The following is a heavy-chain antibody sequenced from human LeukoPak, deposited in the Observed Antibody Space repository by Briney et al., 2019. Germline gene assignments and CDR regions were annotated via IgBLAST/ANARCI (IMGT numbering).Heavy chain of an antibody. V-gene: IGHV3-13*01. Sequence: GGPLRLSCAASGFAFSNFDMHWVRQSTGGRLEWVAHILVNGDTQYAGSVKGRFTISRENAKSSVYLQMNSLRDGDTAVYHCIRDRFGERTFEIWGQGTMVTVSS. CDR3: IRDRFGERTFEI. D-gene: IGHD3-10*01. CDR2: ILVNGDT. J-gene: IGHJ3*02. CDR1: GFAFSNFD.